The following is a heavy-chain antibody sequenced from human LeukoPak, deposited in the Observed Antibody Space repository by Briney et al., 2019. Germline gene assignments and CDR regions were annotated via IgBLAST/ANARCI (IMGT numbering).Heavy chain of an antibody. J-gene: IGHJ4*02. CDR2: ISGSGGST. V-gene: IGHV3-23*01. D-gene: IGHD3-9*01. Sequence: GGSLRLSCAASGFTFSSYGMSWVRQAPGKGLEWVSAISGSGGSTYYADSVKGRFTISRDNSKNTLYLQKNSLRAEDTAVYYCAKEGGFFPGHFDWPKYYFDYWGQGTLVTVSS. CDR1: GFTFSSYG. CDR3: AKEGGFFPGHFDWPKYYFDY.